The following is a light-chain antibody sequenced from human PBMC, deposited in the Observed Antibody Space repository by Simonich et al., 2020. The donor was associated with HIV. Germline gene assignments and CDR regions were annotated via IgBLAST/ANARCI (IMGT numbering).Light chain of an antibody. Sequence: EIVMTQSPATLSVSPGERAALSCRASQSVSNNLAWYQQKPGQAPRPPIYSASTRATGSPARFGGSGSGPEFTLTISSLQSEDFAVYYCQQRSNWPITFGQGTRLEIK. J-gene: IGKJ5*01. CDR2: SAS. V-gene: IGKV3-15*01. CDR3: QQRSNWPIT. CDR1: QSVSNN.